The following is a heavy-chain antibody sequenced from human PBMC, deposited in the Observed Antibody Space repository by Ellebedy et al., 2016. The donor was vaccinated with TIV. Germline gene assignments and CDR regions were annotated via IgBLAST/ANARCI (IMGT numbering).Heavy chain of an antibody. D-gene: IGHD6-25*01. CDR2: ISANNGDT. CDR1: GYSFGNYG. Sequence: AASVKVSCKTSGYSFGNYGISWVRQAPGEGLEWMGWISANNGDTIYAQRLQGRVTMTTDTSTTTVYMELRSLTSDDTAVYYCLRDRLRRSSGDYWGQGSLVTVSS. CDR3: LRDRLRRSSGDY. V-gene: IGHV1-18*01. J-gene: IGHJ4*02.